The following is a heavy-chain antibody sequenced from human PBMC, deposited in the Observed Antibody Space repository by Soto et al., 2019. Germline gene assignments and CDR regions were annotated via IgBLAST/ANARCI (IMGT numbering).Heavy chain of an antibody. V-gene: IGHV3-23*01. J-gene: IGHJ4*02. Sequence: EVQLLESGGGLVQPGGSLRLSCAASGFTFSSQALSWVRQAPGKALEWVSSISGLGGVDNIGGCTNYGDAVRGRFTISTANSKSTVYPQINSLRAEDTAVYYCTKQLAQNIENWGQGTRVSVSS. CDR1: GFTFSSQA. CDR2: ISGLGGVDNIGGCT. CDR3: TKQLAQNIEN. D-gene: IGHD1-1*01.